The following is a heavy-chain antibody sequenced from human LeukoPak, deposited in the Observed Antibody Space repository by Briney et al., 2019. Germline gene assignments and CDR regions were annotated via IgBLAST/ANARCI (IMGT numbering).Heavy chain of an antibody. Sequence: PSETLSLTCAVSGGSISGGGYSWSWIRQPPGKGLEWIGYIYHSGSTYYNPSLKSRVTISVDRSKNQFSPKLSSVTAADTAVYYCARVGGQGFDPWGQGTLVTVSS. CDR2: IYHSGST. CDR1: GGSISGGGYS. D-gene: IGHD3-16*01. V-gene: IGHV4-30-2*01. J-gene: IGHJ5*02. CDR3: ARVGGQGFDP.